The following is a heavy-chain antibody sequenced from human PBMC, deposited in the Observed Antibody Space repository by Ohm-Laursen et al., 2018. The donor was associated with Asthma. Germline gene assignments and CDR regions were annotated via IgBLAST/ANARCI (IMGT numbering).Heavy chain of an antibody. V-gene: IGHV4-39*07. Sequence: SETLSLTCTVSGGSISSSSYYWGWIRQPPGKGLEWIGSIYYSGSTNYNPSLKSRVTISVDTSKNQFSLKLSSVTAEDTAVYYCAAYSSSPLLVGYYYYGMDVWGQGTTVTVSS. D-gene: IGHD6-6*01. CDR1: GGSISSSSYY. J-gene: IGHJ6*02. CDR2: IYYSGST. CDR3: AAYSSSPLLVGYYYYGMDV.